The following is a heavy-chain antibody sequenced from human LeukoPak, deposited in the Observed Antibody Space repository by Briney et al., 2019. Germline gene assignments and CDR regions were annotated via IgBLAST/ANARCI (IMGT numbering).Heavy chain of an antibody. V-gene: IGHV4-34*01. CDR2: INHSGSA. D-gene: IGHD3-22*01. CDR3: ARVRGDYYYDSSGYPRVHAFDI. CDR1: GGSFSGYY. J-gene: IGHJ3*02. Sequence: SETLSLTCAVYGGSFSGYYWSWLRQPPREGLEWIGEINHSGSANYNPSLKSRVTISVDTSKNQFSLKLSYVTAADTAVYYCARVRGDYYYDSSGYPRVHAFDIWGQGTMVTVSS.